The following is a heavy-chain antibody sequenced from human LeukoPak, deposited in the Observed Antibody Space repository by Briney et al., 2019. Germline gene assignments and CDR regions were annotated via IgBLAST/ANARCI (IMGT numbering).Heavy chain of an antibody. Sequence: ASVKVSCKASGYTFTGYYMHWVRQAPGQGLEWMGWINPNSGGTNYAQKFQGRVTMTRDTSISTAYMELSRLRSDDTAVYYCARDQSIVVVPAAIGDAFDIWGQGTMVTVSS. J-gene: IGHJ3*02. CDR2: INPNSGGT. CDR3: ARDQSIVVVPAAIGDAFDI. D-gene: IGHD2-2*01. CDR1: GYTFTGYY. V-gene: IGHV1-2*02.